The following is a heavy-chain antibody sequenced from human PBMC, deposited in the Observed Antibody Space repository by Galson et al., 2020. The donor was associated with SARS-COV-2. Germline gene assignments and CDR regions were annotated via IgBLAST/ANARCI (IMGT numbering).Heavy chain of an antibody. V-gene: IGHV3-7*03. J-gene: IGHJ4*02. D-gene: IGHD1-7*01. CDR1: GFTFSRYW. CDR2: INQDGSEK. Sequence: GGSLRLSCAASGFTFSRYWMTWVRQAPGKGLEWVANINQDGSEKSYVDSVKGRFTISRDNAKNSLSLQMNSLRAEDTAVYHCAREIELSGGQGTLVTVSS. CDR3: AREIELS.